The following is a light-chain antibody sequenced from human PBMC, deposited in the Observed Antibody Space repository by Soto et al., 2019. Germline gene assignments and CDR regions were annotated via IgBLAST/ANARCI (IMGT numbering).Light chain of an antibody. Sequence: DIQMTQSPSSLYASVGDRVTITCRASQSISSYLNWYKQKPRKAPKLLIYAASSLQSGVPSRFNGXXSGSDFILSIFSLQPEDFATYYCQQSYSTPLTFGGGT. CDR1: QSISSY. J-gene: IGKJ4*01. V-gene: IGKV1-39*01. CDR3: QQSYSTPLT. CDR2: AAS.